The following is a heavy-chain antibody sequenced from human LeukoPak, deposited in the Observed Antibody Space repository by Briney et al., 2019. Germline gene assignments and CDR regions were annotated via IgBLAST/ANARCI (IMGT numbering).Heavy chain of an antibody. CDR3: ARDNPFKYDYVN. CDR1: GYSISSGYY. V-gene: IGHV4-38-2*02. Sequence: SETLSLTCTVSGYSISSGYYWGWIRQPPGKGLEWIGYIYYSGSTNYNPSLKSRVTISADTSKNQFSLKLSSVTAADTAVYYCARDNPFKYDYVNWGQGTLVTVSS. D-gene: IGHD3-16*01. J-gene: IGHJ4*02. CDR2: IYYSGST.